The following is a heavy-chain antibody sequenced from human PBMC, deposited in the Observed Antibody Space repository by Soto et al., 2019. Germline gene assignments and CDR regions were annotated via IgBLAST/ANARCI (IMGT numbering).Heavy chain of an antibody. CDR2: IDPSDSYT. J-gene: IGHJ4*02. CDR3: ASTLYSSSYHYFDY. CDR1: GYSFTSYW. D-gene: IGHD6-6*01. Sequence: PGESLKISCKGSGYSFTSYWISWVRQMPGKGLEWMGRIDPSDSYTNYSPSFQGHVTISADKSISTAYLQWSSLKASDTAMYYCASTLYSSSYHYFDYWGQGTLVTVSS. V-gene: IGHV5-10-1*01.